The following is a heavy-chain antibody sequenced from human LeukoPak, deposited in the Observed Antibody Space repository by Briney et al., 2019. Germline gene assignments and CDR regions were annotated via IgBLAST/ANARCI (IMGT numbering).Heavy chain of an antibody. Sequence: SETLSLTCSVSNGSISRYYWNWIRQPPGKGLEWIGEINHSGSTNYNPSLKSRVTISVDTSKNQFSLKLSSVTAADTAVYYCARDGSCYDYWGQGTLVTVSS. V-gene: IGHV4-34*01. D-gene: IGHD2-15*01. CDR3: ARDGSCYDY. CDR1: NGSISRYY. CDR2: INHSGST. J-gene: IGHJ4*02.